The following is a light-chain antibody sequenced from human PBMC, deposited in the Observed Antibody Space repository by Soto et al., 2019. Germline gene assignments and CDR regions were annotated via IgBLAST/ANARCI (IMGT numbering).Light chain of an antibody. CDR1: QSISSSS. Sequence: EIVLTQSPGTLSLSPGERATLSCRASQSISSSSLVWYQQKPGQAPGLLIYGASSRATGIPDRFSGSGSGTDFTLTISSLEPEDFAVYFCHHCGGSQPFGQGTKVETK. CDR2: GAS. J-gene: IGKJ1*01. CDR3: HHCGGSQP. V-gene: IGKV3-20*01.